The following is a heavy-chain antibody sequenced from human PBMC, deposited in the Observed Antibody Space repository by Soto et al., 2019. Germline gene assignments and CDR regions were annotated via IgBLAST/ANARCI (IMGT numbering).Heavy chain of an antibody. J-gene: IGHJ6*02. CDR1: GYSFTSHW. CDR3: ARKDYSNYRGGMDV. V-gene: IGHV5-51*01. D-gene: IGHD2-2*01. Sequence: XESLKISCKTSGYSFTSHWIAWVRQMPGKGLEWMGIIYPSDSDIRYRPSFQGQVTISVDKSISTAYLQWSSLKASDTATYYCARKDYSNYRGGMDVWGQGTTVTVSS. CDR2: IYPSDSDI.